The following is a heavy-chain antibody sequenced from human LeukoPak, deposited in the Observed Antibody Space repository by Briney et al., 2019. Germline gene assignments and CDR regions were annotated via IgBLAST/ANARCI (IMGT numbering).Heavy chain of an antibody. D-gene: IGHD3-10*01. Sequence: GESLRLSCAASGFTFSSYEMHWVRQAPGKGLEWISYTSSGGTTMYYADSVKGRFTISRDNAENSLYLQMNSLRAEDTAVYYCARAGPGSGGFLFDYWGQGTLVTVSS. CDR2: TSSGGTTM. V-gene: IGHV3-48*03. J-gene: IGHJ4*02. CDR3: ARAGPGSGGFLFDY. CDR1: GFTFSSYE.